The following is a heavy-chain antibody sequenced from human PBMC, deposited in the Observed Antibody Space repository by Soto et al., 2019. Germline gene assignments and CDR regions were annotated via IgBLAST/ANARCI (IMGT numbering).Heavy chain of an antibody. CDR2: INPNSGDT. Sequence: ASVKVSCKASGYTFTGYYMHWVRQAPGQGLEWMGWINPNSGDTKYAQKFQDRVTMTRDTSISSAYMELSSLRSGDTAVYYCAKSGQAFDVWGQGTTVTVSS. CDR1: GYTFTGYY. CDR3: AKSGQAFDV. V-gene: IGHV1-2*02. D-gene: IGHD5-12*01. J-gene: IGHJ6*02.